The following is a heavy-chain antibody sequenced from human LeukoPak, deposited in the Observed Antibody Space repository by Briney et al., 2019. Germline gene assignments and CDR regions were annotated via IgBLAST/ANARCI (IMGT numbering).Heavy chain of an antibody. CDR3: ARDSAAEWELPMWHAFDI. CDR1: GGTFSSYA. Sequence: GSSVKVSCKASGGTFSSYAISGVRQAPGQGLEWMGRIIPIFGTANYAQKFQGRVTITTDESTSTAYMELSSLRSEDTAVYYCARDSAAEWELPMWHAFDIWGQGTMVTVSS. CDR2: IIPIFGTA. V-gene: IGHV1-69*05. D-gene: IGHD1-26*01. J-gene: IGHJ3*02.